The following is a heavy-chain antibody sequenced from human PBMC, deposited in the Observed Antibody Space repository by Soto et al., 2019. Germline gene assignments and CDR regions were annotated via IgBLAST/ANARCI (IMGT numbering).Heavy chain of an antibody. J-gene: IGHJ6*02. CDR3: ARDYYRFNSGYGFSMDV. D-gene: IGHD5-12*01. V-gene: IGHV3-66*01. Sequence: PGGSLRLSCAASGFTVSSNYMSWVRQAPGKGLEWVSVIYSGGSTYYADSVKGRFTISRDNSKNSLYLQMNSLRAEDTAVYYCARDYYRFNSGYGFSMDVWGQGTTVTVS. CDR2: IYSGGST. CDR1: GFTVSSNY.